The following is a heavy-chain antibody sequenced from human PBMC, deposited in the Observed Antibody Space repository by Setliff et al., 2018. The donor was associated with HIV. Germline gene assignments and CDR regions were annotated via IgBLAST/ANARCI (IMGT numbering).Heavy chain of an antibody. CDR2: IKPDGSEK. V-gene: IGHV3-7*01. J-gene: IGHJ3*02. CDR3: ARDYVWGRRAFDI. D-gene: IGHD3-16*01. CDR1: GFTFSNYW. Sequence: GGVPRLSCAASGFTFSNYWMSWVRQTPGKGLEWVANIKPDGSEKYYVDSVKGRFTISRDNAENSLYLQMNSLRAEDTAVYYCARDYVWGRRAFDIWGPGTMVTVSS.